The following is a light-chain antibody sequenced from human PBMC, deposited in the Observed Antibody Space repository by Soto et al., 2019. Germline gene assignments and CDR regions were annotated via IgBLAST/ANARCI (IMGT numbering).Light chain of an antibody. CDR2: AAS. J-gene: IGKJ1*01. CDR1: QSVSSSY. Sequence: IMVAHSRSAVCCAREESATLSSRSSQSVSSSYLAWYQQKPGQAPRLLIYAASSRATGITDRFSGSGSGPDFTLTISDVQPADLALYSCNQPPRWPRKFAKGTKVDIK. CDR3: NQPPRWPRK. V-gene: IGKV3D-20*02.